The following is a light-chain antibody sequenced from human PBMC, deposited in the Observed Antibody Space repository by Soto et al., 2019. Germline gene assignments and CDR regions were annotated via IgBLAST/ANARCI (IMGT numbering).Light chain of an antibody. CDR2: GAS. J-gene: IGKJ4*01. CDR3: QQYDNWPLT. CDR1: QSITSS. Sequence: PGERASLSCVASQSITSSFLAWYQQKPGQAPRFLIYGASTRATGIPAWFSGSGSGTEFTLTISSLQSEDFAVYYCQQYDNWPLTFGGGTKVDIK. V-gene: IGKV3-15*01.